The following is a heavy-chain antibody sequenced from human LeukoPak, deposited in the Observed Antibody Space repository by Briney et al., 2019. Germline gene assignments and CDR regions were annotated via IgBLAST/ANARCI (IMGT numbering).Heavy chain of an antibody. CDR3: ANSNWSPFDH. Sequence: GGSLRLSCAASGFTFSNYWMSWVRQIPGKGLEWMANIKQDGSEKYYVDSVKGRFTISRDNAKNSLYLQMNSLRAEDTAVYYCANSNWSPFDHWGQGTLVTVSS. CDR1: GFTFSNYW. V-gene: IGHV3-7*01. D-gene: IGHD1-20*01. J-gene: IGHJ4*02. CDR2: IKQDGSEK.